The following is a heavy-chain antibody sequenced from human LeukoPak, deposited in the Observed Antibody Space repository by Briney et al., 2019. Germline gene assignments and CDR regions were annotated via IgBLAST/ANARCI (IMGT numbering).Heavy chain of an antibody. CDR3: ARHTDYSGSYYLSWFDP. CDR2: IYYSGST. D-gene: IGHD1-26*01. Sequence: PSETLSLTCTVSGGSISSYYWRWIRQPPGKGLEWIGYIYYSGSTNYNPSLKSRVTISVDTSKNQFSLKLSSVTAADTAVYYCARHTDYSGSYYLSWFDPWGQGTLVTVSS. V-gene: IGHV4-59*08. CDR1: GGSISSYY. J-gene: IGHJ5*02.